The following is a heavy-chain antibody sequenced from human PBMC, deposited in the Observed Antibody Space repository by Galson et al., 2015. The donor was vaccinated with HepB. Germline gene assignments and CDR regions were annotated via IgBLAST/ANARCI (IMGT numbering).Heavy chain of an antibody. CDR1: GFTFSSFS. V-gene: IGHV3-21*01. CDR3: ARDQGYCSGTSCPNWFDF. J-gene: IGHJ5*01. D-gene: IGHD2-2*01. Sequence: SLRLSCAASGFTFSSFSMNWVRQAPGKGLEWVSSISTSGSYISYADSVKGRFTISRDNAKNSLSLQMDSLRAEDTVVYYCARDQGYCSGTSCPNWFDFWGQGTLVTVSS. CDR2: ISTSGSYI.